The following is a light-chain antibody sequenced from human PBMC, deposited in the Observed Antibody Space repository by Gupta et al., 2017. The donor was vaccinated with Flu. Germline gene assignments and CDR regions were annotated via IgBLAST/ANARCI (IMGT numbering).Light chain of an antibody. CDR1: QSVSSN. V-gene: IGKV3-15*01. Sequence: RAALPCRASQSVSSNIAWYQQKPGQAPRLLIYDASTRASAIPTRFSGSGSGTDFTLTISSLQSEDFAVDYCQQYTNGPPLYTFGQGTKLEIK. CDR2: DAS. J-gene: IGKJ2*01. CDR3: QQYTNGPPLYT.